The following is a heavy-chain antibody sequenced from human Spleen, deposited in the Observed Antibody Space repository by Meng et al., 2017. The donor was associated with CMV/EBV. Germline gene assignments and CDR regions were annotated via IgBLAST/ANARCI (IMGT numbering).Heavy chain of an antibody. CDR1: GGSVSSGTYY. V-gene: IGHV4-61*01. Sequence: CTVSGGSVSSGTYYWSWIRQPPGKGLEWIGHIYYSESTNYNPSLKSRATMSVDTSKNQFSLKLNSVTAADTAVYYCARINWAYWYFDLWGRGTLVTVSS. J-gene: IGHJ2*01. CDR2: IYYSEST. CDR3: ARINWAYWYFDL. D-gene: IGHD7-27*01.